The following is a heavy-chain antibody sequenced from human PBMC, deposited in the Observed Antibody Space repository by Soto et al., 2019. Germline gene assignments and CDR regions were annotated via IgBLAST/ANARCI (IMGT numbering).Heavy chain of an antibody. CDR2: IIPIFGTA. V-gene: IGHV1-69*13. J-gene: IGHJ3*02. D-gene: IGHD3-3*01. Sequence: SVKVSCKASGGTFSSYAISWVRQAPGQGLEWMGGIIPIFGTANYAQKFQGRVTITADESTSTAYMELSSLRSEDTAVYYCAVVLRFFHDAFDIWGQGTMVTVSS. CDR3: AVVLRFFHDAFDI. CDR1: GGTFSSYA.